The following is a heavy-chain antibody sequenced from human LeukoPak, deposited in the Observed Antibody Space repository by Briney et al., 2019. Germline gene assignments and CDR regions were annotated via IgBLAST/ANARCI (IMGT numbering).Heavy chain of an antibody. CDR2: IYYKGST. CDR1: GGSISPHY. D-gene: IGHD6-13*01. CDR3: AGASVWAATRAAACNDY. V-gene: IGHV4-59*11. J-gene: IGHJ4*02. Sequence: SETLSLTCTVSGGSISPHYWSWIRQVPGKGLEWIGYIYYKGSTNYNPSLKSRVTISVDTSKNQFSLRLSSVTTADTAVYYCAGASVWAATRAAACNDYWGQGTLVTVSS.